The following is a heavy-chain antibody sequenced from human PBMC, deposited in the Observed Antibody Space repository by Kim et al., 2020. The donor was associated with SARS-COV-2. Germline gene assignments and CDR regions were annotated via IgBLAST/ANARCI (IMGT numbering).Heavy chain of an antibody. V-gene: IGHV3-53*01. CDR3: ARGARFSAIVDF. J-gene: IGHJ4*02. Sequence: GGSLRLSCAASGFTVSNSYMTWIRQAPGKGLEWVSVIYDDGTTHYSDSVKGRFTISRASPKNTLYLQMNSLSVEDTAIYYCARGARFSAIVDFWGQGTLV. CDR1: GFTVSNSY. D-gene: IGHD3-3*01. CDR2: IYDDGTT.